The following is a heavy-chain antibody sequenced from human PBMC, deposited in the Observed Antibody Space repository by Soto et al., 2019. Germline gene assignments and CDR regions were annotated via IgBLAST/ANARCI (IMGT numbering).Heavy chain of an antibody. V-gene: IGHV4-34*01. CDR1: GGSFSGYY. D-gene: IGHD1-20*01. Sequence: PSETLSLTCAVYGGSFSGYYWSWIRQPPGKGLEWIGEINHSGSTNYNPSLKSRVTISVDTSKNQFSLKLSSVTAADTAVYYCARGFNFYYYYYYMDVWGKGTTVTVPS. CDR3: ARGFNFYYYYYYMDV. CDR2: INHSGST. J-gene: IGHJ6*03.